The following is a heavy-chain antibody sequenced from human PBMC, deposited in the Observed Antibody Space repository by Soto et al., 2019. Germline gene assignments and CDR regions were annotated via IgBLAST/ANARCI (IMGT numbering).Heavy chain of an antibody. CDR1: GGRFSSYA. D-gene: IGHD1-1*01. J-gene: IGHJ4*02. V-gene: IGHV1-69*13. Sequence: ASVKLSCKACGGRFSSYAISWVRQAPGQGLEWMGGIIPIFGTANYAQKFQGRVTITADESTSTAYMELSSLRSEDTAVYYCASGTTYSGFFDYWGQGTLVTVSS. CDR2: IIPIFGTA. CDR3: ASGTTYSGFFDY.